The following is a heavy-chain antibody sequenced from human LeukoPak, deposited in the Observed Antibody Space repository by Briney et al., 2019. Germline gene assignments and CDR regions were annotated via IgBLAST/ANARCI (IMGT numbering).Heavy chain of an antibody. D-gene: IGHD3-3*01. J-gene: IGHJ4*02. Sequence: PSETLSLTCAVSGGSLSNNYWSWIRQPPGKGLDWIGEIIHSGSTNYNPSLKSRVTISVDTSMNQVSLKLHSVTAADTAVYYCARGRYDFWSGCYGFWGQGTLVTVPS. CDR2: IIHSGST. CDR3: ARGRYDFWSGCYGF. V-gene: IGHV4-34*01. CDR1: GGSLSNNY.